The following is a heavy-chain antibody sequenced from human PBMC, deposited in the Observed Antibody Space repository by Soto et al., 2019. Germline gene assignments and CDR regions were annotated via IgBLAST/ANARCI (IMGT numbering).Heavy chain of an antibody. D-gene: IGHD3-9*01. V-gene: IGHV3-23*01. J-gene: IGHJ6*02. CDR2: ISGSGGTT. CDR3: AKPPDMDLYYYYGMDV. Sequence: GRSLRLSCAASGFIFTNYGMSWVRQAPGKGLEWVSGISGSGGTTYYADSVKGRFTISRDNSKNTLYLQMNGLRAEDTAVYYCAKPPDMDLYYYYGMDVWGQGTTVTVSS. CDR1: GFIFTNYG.